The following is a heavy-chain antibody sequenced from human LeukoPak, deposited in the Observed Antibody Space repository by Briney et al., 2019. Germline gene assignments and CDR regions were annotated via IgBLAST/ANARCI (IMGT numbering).Heavy chain of an antibody. CDR3: AKDPRPYCSSTSCSPAFDY. J-gene: IGHJ4*02. CDR2: ISSSGSTI. V-gene: IGHV3-11*04. D-gene: IGHD2-2*01. Sequence: GGSLRLSCAASGFTFSDYYMSWIRQAPGKGLEWVSYISSSGSTIYYADSVKGRFTISRDNAKNSLYLQMNSLRAEDTAVYYCAKDPRPYCSSTSCSPAFDYWGQGTLVTVSS. CDR1: GFTFSDYY.